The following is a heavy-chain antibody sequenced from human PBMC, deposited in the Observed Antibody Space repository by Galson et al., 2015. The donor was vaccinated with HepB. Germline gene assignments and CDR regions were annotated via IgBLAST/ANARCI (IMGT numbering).Heavy chain of an antibody. J-gene: IGHJ6*03. Sequence: SLRLSCAASGFTFSSYGMHWVRQAPGKGLEWVAAISYDGSNKYYADSVKGRFTISRDNSKNTLYLQMNSLRAEDTAVYYCAKAALNYDFWSGYPAGENYNYYYMDVWGKGTTVTVSS. CDR1: GFTFSSYG. CDR2: ISYDGSNK. V-gene: IGHV3-30*18. CDR3: AKAALNYDFWSGYPAGENYNYYYMDV. D-gene: IGHD3-3*01.